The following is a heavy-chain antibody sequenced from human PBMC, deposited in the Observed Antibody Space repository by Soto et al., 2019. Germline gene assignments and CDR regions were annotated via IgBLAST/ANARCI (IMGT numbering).Heavy chain of an antibody. V-gene: IGHV1-18*01. CDR3: AREGGSRRYCSGGRCYDGGAFDI. CDR1: GYTFTSYG. Sequence: ASVKVSCKASGYTFTSYGISWVRQAPGQGLEWMGWISAYNGNTNYAQKLQGRVTMTTDTSTSTAYMELRSLRSDDTAVYYCAREGGSRRYCSGGRCYDGGAFDIWGQGTMVTVSS. D-gene: IGHD2-15*01. CDR2: ISAYNGNT. J-gene: IGHJ3*02.